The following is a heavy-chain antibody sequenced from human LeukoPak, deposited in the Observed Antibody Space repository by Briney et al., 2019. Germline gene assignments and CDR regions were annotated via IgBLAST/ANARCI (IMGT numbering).Heavy chain of an antibody. Sequence: GASVKVSCKASGYTFTSYGISWVRQAPGQGLEWMGWISAYNGNTNYAQKLQGRVTMTTDTSTSTAYMELRSLRSDDTAVYYCARDAEPYIAARCRWFDSWGQGTLVTVSS. D-gene: IGHD6-6*01. V-gene: IGHV1-18*01. CDR3: ARDAEPYIAARCRWFDS. CDR1: GYTFTSYG. J-gene: IGHJ5*01. CDR2: ISAYNGNT.